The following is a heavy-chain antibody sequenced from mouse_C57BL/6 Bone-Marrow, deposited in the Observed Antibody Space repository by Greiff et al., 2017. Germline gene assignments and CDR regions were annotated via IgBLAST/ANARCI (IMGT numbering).Heavy chain of an antibody. J-gene: IGHJ2*01. V-gene: IGHV14-4*01. Sequence: VQLQQSGAELVRPGASVTLSCTASGFNIKDDYMHWVKQRPEQGLEWIGWIDPENGDTENASKFQGKATITADPSSNTAYLQLSSLTAEDTAVYYCTTYLFDYWGQGTTLTVSS. CDR1: GFNIKDDY. CDR2: IDPENGDT. CDR3: TTYLFDY.